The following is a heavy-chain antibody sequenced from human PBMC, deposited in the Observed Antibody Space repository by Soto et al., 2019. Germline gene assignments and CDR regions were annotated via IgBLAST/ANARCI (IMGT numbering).Heavy chain of an antibody. V-gene: IGHV1-46*03. Sequence: ASVKVSCKASGYTFTSYYMHWVRQAPGQGLEWMGIINPSGGSTSYAQKFQGRVTMTRDTSTSTVYMELSSLRSEDTAVYYCATEDVGVYNGASTILVVPGAAGDNYYYYCMDFWGKGTTVTVSS. J-gene: IGHJ6*04. CDR2: INPSGGST. CDR1: GYTFTSYY. CDR3: ATEDVGVYNGASTILVVPGAAGDNYYYYCMDF. D-gene: IGHD2-2*01.